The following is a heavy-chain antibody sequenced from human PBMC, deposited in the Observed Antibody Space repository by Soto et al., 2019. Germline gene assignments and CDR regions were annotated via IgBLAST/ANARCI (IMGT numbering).Heavy chain of an antibody. CDR1: GYSFTSYW. V-gene: IGHV5-51*01. CDR3: ARRPSVRGTTEGRGAFDI. D-gene: IGHD3-16*01. CDR2: IYPGDSDA. Sequence: PGESLKISCQGSGYSFTSYWIGWVRQMPGKGLEWTGIIYPGDSDARYSPSFQGQVIFSADKSTSTAYLQWSSLKASDTAMYYCARRPSVRGTTEGRGAFDIWGQGTMVTVSS. J-gene: IGHJ3*02.